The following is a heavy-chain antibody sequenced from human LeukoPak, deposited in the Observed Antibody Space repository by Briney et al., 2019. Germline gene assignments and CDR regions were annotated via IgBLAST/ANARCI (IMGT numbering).Heavy chain of an antibody. CDR1: GFTFSSYS. J-gene: IGHJ3*02. D-gene: IGHD2-15*01. V-gene: IGHV3-48*04. Sequence: GGSLRLSCAASGFTFSSYSMNWVRQAPGKGLEWVSYISSSSSTIYYADSVKGRFTISRDNAKNSLYLQMNSLRAEDTAVYYCARDQRVCGGSCYTGENAFDIWGQGTMVTVSS. CDR2: ISSSSSTI. CDR3: ARDQRVCGGSCYTGENAFDI.